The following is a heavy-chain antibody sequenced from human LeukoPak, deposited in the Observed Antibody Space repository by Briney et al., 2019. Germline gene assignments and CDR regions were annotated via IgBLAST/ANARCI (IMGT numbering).Heavy chain of an antibody. CDR3: ASLTSQSHALPDN. Sequence: PGGSLRLSCAASGFTVSSNYMSWVRQAPGKGLEWVSVIYSGGSTYYADSVKGRFTISRHNSKNTLYLQMNSLRAEDTAVYYCASLTSQSHALPDNWGQGTLVTVSS. D-gene: IGHD4-17*01. V-gene: IGHV3-53*04. CDR2: IYSGGST. CDR1: GFTVSSNY. J-gene: IGHJ4*02.